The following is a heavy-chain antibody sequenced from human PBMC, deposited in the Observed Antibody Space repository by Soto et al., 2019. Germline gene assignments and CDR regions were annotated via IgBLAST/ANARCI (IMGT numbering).Heavy chain of an antibody. D-gene: IGHD2-15*01. CDR3: AHSIAPRLFDY. Sequence: QITLKESGPTLVKPTQTLTLTCSFSGFSLRTSGLGVGWIRQPPGKALEWLALIYWDDDKRYSPSLETRLTITKDTSQSQVVLTMTNMDPVDTATHFCAHSIAPRLFDYWGQGILVTVSS. V-gene: IGHV2-5*02. CDR1: GFSLRTSGLG. CDR2: IYWDDDK. J-gene: IGHJ4*02.